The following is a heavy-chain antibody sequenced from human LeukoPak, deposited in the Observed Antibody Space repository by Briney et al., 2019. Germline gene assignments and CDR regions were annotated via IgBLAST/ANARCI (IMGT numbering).Heavy chain of an antibody. CDR1: GASITSYY. CDR2: IYYSGST. V-gene: IGHV4-59*01. D-gene: IGHD3-22*01. J-gene: IGHJ5*02. Sequence: SETLSLTCTVSGASITSYYWSWIRQPPGKGLEWIGYIYYSGSTNYNPSLKSRVTISVHTSKNQFSLKLSSVTAADTAVYYCARVGYYYDSSGFNWFDPWGQGTLVTVSS. CDR3: ARVGYYYDSSGFNWFDP.